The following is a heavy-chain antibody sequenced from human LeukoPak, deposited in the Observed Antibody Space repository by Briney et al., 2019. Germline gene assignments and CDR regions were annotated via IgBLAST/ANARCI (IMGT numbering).Heavy chain of an antibody. CDR3: STLTSRGLSDS. J-gene: IGHJ4*02. CDR1: GFTFSSEW. CDR2: IKSKADGETI. Sequence: PGGSLRLSCAASGFTFSSEWMHWVRQAPGKGLEWVGRIKSKADGETIDYAAPVKGRFTFSRDDSKNMLYLQMNSLKSEDTAVYYCSTLTSRGLSDSWGQGTLVTVSS. V-gene: IGHV3-15*07. D-gene: IGHD1-20*01.